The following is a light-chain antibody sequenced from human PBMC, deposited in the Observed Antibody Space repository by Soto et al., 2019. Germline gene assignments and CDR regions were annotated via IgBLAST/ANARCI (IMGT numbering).Light chain of an antibody. V-gene: IGKV1-5*03. CDR2: KSS. J-gene: IGKJ1*01. CDR1: QSISSW. Sequence: DIQMTQSPFTLSASVGDRVTITCRASQSISSWLAWYQQKPGKAPKLLIYKSSSLESGVPSRFSGSGSGTEFTLTISSLQPDDFATYYCQHYNGYSQTFGQGTKVEIK. CDR3: QHYNGYSQT.